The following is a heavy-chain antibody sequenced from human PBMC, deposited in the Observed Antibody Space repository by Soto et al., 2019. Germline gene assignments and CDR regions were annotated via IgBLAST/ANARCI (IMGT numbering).Heavy chain of an antibody. V-gene: IGHV4-59*01. D-gene: IGHD3-10*01. Sequence: SETLSLTCAVSGDSINDYYWNWIRQPPGKGLEWIGYIHYRGSTFYDPSLKSRVTISLDTSKTQFSLRLSSVTAADTAVYYCARDRASELLWFGELSPGCWFDPWGQGTLVTVSS. CDR1: GDSINDYY. CDR3: ARDRASELLWFGELSPGCWFDP. J-gene: IGHJ5*02. CDR2: IHYRGST.